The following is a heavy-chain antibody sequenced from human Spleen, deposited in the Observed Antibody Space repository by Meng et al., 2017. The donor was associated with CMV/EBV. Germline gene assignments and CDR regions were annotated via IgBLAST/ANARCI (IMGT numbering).Heavy chain of an antibody. D-gene: IGHD4-11*01. V-gene: IGHV1-2*02. CDR1: AFPFPGSY. Sequence: SVQVSCKASAFPFPGSYVHWVRQAPGQGLEWMGWINPHSGDTNYAQKFQGRLTITTDTSTNTVYMELSSLRSEDTAIYYCGLHAFDFWGQGTLVTVSS. CDR2: INPHSGDT. CDR3: GLHAFDF. J-gene: IGHJ4*02.